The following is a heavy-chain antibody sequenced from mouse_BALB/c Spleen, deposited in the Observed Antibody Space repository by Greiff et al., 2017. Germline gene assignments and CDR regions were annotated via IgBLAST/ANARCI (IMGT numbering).Heavy chain of an antibody. CDR2: INPNNGGT. CDR3: ARGENFYYYGSSPFDY. D-gene: IGHD1-1*01. Sequence: VQLQQSGPELVKPGASVKIPCKASGYTFTDYNMDWVKQSHGKSLEWIGDINPNNGGTIYNQKFKGKATLTVDKSSSTAYMELRSLTSEDTAVYYCARGENFYYYGSSPFDYWGQGTTLTVSS. J-gene: IGHJ2*01. V-gene: IGHV1-18*01. CDR1: GYTFTDYN.